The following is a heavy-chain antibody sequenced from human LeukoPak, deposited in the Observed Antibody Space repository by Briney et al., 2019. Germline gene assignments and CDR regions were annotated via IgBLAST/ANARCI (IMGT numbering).Heavy chain of an antibody. V-gene: IGHV4-34*01. D-gene: IGHD4-17*01. CDR2: INHSGST. J-gene: IGHJ6*02. CDR3: ARGRGTVTTYYYYGMDV. Sequence: SETLSLTCADYGGSFSGYYWSWIRQPPGKGLEWIGEINHSGSTNYNPSLKSRVTISVDTSKNQFSLKLSSVTAADTAVYYCARGRGTVTTYYYYGMDVWGQGTTVTVSS. CDR1: GGSFSGYY.